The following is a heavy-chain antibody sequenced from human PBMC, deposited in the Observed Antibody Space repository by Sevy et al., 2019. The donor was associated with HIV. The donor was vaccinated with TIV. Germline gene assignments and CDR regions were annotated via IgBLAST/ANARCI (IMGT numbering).Heavy chain of an antibody. CDR2: IIPIFGTA. CDR3: ARAPSQQWLVLGFDY. J-gene: IGHJ4*02. V-gene: IGHV1-69*13. CDR1: GGTFSSYA. D-gene: IGHD6-19*01. Sequence: ASVKVSCKASGGTFSSYAISWVRQAPGQGLEWMGGIIPIFGTANYAQKFQGRVTITADESTSTAYMELSSLRSEDTAVYYCARAPSQQWLVLGFDYWGQGTLVTVSS.